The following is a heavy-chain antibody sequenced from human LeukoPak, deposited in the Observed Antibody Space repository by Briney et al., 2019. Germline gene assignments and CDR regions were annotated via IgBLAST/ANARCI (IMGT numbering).Heavy chain of an antibody. V-gene: IGHV4-34*01. CDR3: ARKDGYNLFGYFDY. Sequence: SETLSLTCAVYGGSFSGYYWSWIRQPPGKGLEWNGEINHSGSTNYKPSLKCRVTISVDTSKNQFSLKLSSVTAADTAVYYCARKDGYNLFGYFDYWGQGTLVTVSS. D-gene: IGHD5-24*01. CDR1: GGSFSGYY. J-gene: IGHJ4*02. CDR2: INHSGST.